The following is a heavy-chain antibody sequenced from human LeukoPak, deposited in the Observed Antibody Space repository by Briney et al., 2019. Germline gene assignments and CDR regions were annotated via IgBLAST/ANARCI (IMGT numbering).Heavy chain of an antibody. Sequence: SETLSLTCAVYGGSFSGYYWGWIRQSPGKGLEWIGNIYRSGTTYYNPSLKSRVTISMDTSKNQFSLKLSSVTAADTAVYYCARERGEYDIDYWGQGTLVTVSS. CDR3: ARERGEYDIDY. D-gene: IGHD3-22*01. J-gene: IGHJ4*02. V-gene: IGHV4-34*01. CDR2: IYRSGTT. CDR1: GGSFSGYY.